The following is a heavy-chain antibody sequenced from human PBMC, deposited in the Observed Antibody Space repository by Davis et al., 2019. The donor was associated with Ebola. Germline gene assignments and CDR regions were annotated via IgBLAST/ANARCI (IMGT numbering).Heavy chain of an antibody. J-gene: IGHJ4*02. Sequence: GESLTISCAASGFPFSSYSMSWVRQAPGKGLEWVSAISGSGGSTYYADSVKGRFTISRDNSKNTLYLQMNSLRAEDTAVYYCARECYDSSGYYYGLPGDYWGRGTLVTVSS. CDR1: GFPFSSYS. D-gene: IGHD3-22*01. CDR2: ISGSGGST. V-gene: IGHV3-23*01. CDR3: ARECYDSSGYYYGLPGDY.